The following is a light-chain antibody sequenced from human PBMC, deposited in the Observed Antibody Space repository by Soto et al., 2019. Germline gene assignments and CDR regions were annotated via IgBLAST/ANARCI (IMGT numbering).Light chain of an antibody. CDR2: WAS. CDR3: QQYGRPPIT. V-gene: IGKV4-1*01. Sequence: DIVMTQSPDSLAVSLGERATINCKSSQSLFYSSSNKNYLAWYQQKPGQPPKLLIYWASTRESGVPDRFSGSGSGTDFTLTINRLEPEDFAVYYCQQYGRPPITFGQGTRLEIK. CDR1: QSLFYSSSNKNY. J-gene: IGKJ5*01.